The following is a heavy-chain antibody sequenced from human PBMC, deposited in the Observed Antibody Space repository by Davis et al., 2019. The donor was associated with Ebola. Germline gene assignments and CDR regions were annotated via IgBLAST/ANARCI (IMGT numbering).Heavy chain of an antibody. CDR1: MSTFSNYP. V-gene: IGHV3-30*18. J-gene: IGHJ4*02. D-gene: IGHD3-10*01. Sequence: LSLTCAASMSTFSNYPMHWVRQAPGKGLEWVALISYDGSYRYYADSVKGRFTISRDNSQNTLYLQMNSLRAEDTAVYYCAKDDFKMIRGVITEIDYWGQGSLVTVSS. CDR2: ISYDGSYR. CDR3: AKDDFKMIRGVITEIDY.